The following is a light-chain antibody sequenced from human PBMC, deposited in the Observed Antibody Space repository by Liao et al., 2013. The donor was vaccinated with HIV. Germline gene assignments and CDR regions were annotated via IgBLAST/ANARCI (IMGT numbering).Light chain of an antibody. CDR2: YDS. Sequence: SYVVTQPPSVSVAPGKTAMIICGGNNIGTKSVHWYQQKPGQAPVLIIYYDSDRPSGIPERFSGSNSGNTATLTISGTQAMDEADYYCQAWDISTAVFGGGTKLTVL. V-gene: IGLV3-21*01. CDR1: NIGTKS. J-gene: IGLJ2*01. CDR3: QAWDISTAV.